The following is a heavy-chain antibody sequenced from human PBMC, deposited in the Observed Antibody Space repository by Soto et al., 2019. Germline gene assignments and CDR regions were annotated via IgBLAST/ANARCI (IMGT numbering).Heavy chain of an antibody. Sequence: EVQLVESGGGLVQPGGSLRLSCAASGFTFSSYWMSWVRQAPGKGLEWVANIKQDGSEKYYVDSVKGRFTISRDNAKNSRYLQMNSLRAEDTGVYYCARARADYYDSSGYPLGYWGQGKLVTVSS. CDR1: GFTFSSYW. CDR2: IKQDGSEK. CDR3: ARARADYYDSSGYPLGY. J-gene: IGHJ4*02. V-gene: IGHV3-7*04. D-gene: IGHD3-22*01.